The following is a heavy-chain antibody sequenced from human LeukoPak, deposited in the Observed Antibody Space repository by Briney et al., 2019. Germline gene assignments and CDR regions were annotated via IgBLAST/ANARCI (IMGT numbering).Heavy chain of an antibody. D-gene: IGHD3-22*01. CDR2: IYYSGST. V-gene: IGHV4-31*03. J-gene: IGHJ3*02. CDR3: ASHEDSSGYYLNAFDI. CDR1: GGSISSGGYY. Sequence: PSQTLSLTCTVSGGSISSGGYYWSWLRQHPGKGLEWVGYIYYSGSTYYNPSFKGRVTISVYTSKSQFSLKLSSVTAADTAVYYCASHEDSSGYYLNAFDIWGQGTMVTVSS.